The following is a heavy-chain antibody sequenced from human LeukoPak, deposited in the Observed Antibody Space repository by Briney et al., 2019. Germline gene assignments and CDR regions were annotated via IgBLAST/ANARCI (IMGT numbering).Heavy chain of an antibody. D-gene: IGHD2-21*01. V-gene: IGHV3-53*01. Sequence: PGGSLRLSCAASGFTFSNNYMSWVRQAPGKGLEWGSVIYSGSSTYYADSVKGRFTISRDNSKNTLYLQMNSLRAEDTAVYYCARGPLFQGFDYWGQGTLVTVSS. J-gene: IGHJ4*02. CDR3: ARGPLFQGFDY. CDR1: GFTFSNNY. CDR2: IYSGSST.